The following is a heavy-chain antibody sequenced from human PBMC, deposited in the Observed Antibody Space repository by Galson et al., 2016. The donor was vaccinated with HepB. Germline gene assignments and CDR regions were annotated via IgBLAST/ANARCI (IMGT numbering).Heavy chain of an antibody. CDR2: ISYDGSNK. CDR3: ARDKVGPTPYFDY. D-gene: IGHD1-26*01. V-gene: IGHV3-30*01. Sequence: SLRLSCAASGFNFHNYAVHWVRQAPGKGLEWVAGISYDGSNKFYPDSVKGRFTISRDNSKNTLDLQMKSLRPDDTAVYYCARDKVGPTPYFDYWGQGTLVTVSS. J-gene: IGHJ4*02. CDR1: GFNFHNYA.